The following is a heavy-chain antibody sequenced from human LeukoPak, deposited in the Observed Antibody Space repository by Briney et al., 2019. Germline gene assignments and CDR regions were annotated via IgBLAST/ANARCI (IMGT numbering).Heavy chain of an antibody. D-gene: IGHD6-13*01. V-gene: IGHV1-18*01. Sequence: ASVKVSCKASGYSFTTYTITWVRQAPGQGLEWMGWISAYNGSTNYAQKLQGRVTMTTDTSTSTAYMELRSLRSDDTAVYYCARIAAAENYFDYWGQGTLVTVSS. CDR1: GYSFTTYT. J-gene: IGHJ4*02. CDR2: ISAYNGST. CDR3: ARIAAAENYFDY.